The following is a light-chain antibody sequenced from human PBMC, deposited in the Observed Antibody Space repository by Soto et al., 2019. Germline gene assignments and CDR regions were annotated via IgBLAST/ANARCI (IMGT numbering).Light chain of an antibody. Sequence: DIQMTQSPSSLSAFLGDRVTITCRASQGISDYLVWYQQKPGKFPKLLIYAASTLQSGVPPRFSGTGSGTDFTLTISSLQTEDVATYYCQNYYSAPFTFGPGTKVDIK. CDR2: AAS. V-gene: IGKV1-27*01. J-gene: IGKJ3*01. CDR1: QGISDY. CDR3: QNYYSAPFT.